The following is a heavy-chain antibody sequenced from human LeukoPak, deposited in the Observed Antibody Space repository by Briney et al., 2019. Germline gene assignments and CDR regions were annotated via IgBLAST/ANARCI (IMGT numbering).Heavy chain of an antibody. J-gene: IGHJ4*02. V-gene: IGHV3-48*02. Sequence: GGCLRLACAASGLTFSSYSMSWVRQAPGKWLEWVSYISSSSSTIYYADSVKGRFTISRDNAKNSLYLQMNSLRDEDTAVYYCARGYFDWLLPSFDYWGQGTLVTVSS. CDR3: ARGYFDWLLPSFDY. D-gene: IGHD3-9*01. CDR1: GLTFSSYS. CDR2: ISSSSSTI.